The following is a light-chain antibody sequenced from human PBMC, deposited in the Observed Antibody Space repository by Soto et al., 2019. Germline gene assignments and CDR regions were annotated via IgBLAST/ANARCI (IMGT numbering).Light chain of an antibody. V-gene: IGLV2-14*01. J-gene: IGLJ1*01. CDR1: RSDVGGYNY. CDR3: SSYTSSSTLGGYV. CDR2: DVS. Sequence: QSVLTQPASVSGSPGQSITISCTGTRSDVGGYNYVSWYQQHPGKAPKLMIYDVSNRPSGVSNRFSGSKSGNTASLTISGFQAEDEADYYCSSYTSSSTLGGYVFGTGTKVT.